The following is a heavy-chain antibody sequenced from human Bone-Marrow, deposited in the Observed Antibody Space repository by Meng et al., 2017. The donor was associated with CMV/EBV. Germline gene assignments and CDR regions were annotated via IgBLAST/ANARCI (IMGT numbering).Heavy chain of an antibody. CDR2: ISGSGGST. CDR1: GFTFSSYA. V-gene: IGHV3-23*01. D-gene: IGHD3-22*01. J-gene: IGHJ4*02. Sequence: GESLKISCAASGFTFSSYAMSWVRQAPGKGLEWVSAISGSGGSTYYADSVKGRFTISRDNSKNTLYLQMNSLRAEDTAVYYCAKDSSAYDSSGYYYYFHYCGQGTLVAVSS. CDR3: AKDSSAYDSSGYYYYFHY.